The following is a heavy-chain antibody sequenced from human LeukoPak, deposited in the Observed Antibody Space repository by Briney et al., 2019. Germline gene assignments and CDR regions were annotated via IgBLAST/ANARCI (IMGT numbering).Heavy chain of an antibody. CDR3: AKGDYSTPRTGFDY. Sequence: GGSLRLSCAASGFTFSDYYMSWIRQAPGKGLEWVSAISGRGGSTYYADSVKGRFTISRDNSKNTLYLQMNSLRAEDTAVYYCAKGDYSTPRTGFDYWGQGTLVTVSS. J-gene: IGHJ4*02. D-gene: IGHD4-11*01. CDR1: GFTFSDYY. CDR2: ISGRGGST. V-gene: IGHV3-23*01.